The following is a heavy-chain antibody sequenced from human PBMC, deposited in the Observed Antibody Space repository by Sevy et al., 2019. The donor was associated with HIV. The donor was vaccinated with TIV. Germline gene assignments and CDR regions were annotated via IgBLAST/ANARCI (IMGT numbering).Heavy chain of an antibody. V-gene: IGHV3-23*01. D-gene: IGHD2-2*01. CDR2: ISGSGGST. CDR1: GFTFSSYA. CDR3: AKRDLAAPPQPLDY. Sequence: GGFLRLSCAASGFTFSSYAMSWVRQAPGKGLEWISAISGSGGSTYYADSVKGRFTISRDNSKNTLYLQMNSLRAEDTASYYCAKRDLAAPPQPLDYWGQGTLVTVSS. J-gene: IGHJ4*02.